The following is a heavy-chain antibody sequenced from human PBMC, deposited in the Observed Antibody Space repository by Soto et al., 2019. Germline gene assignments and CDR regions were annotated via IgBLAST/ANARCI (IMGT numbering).Heavy chain of an antibody. D-gene: IGHD4-17*01. CDR2: IIPIFGTA. V-gene: IGHV1-69*13. Sequence: SVKVSCKASGGTFSSYAISWVRQAPGQGLEWMGGIIPIFGTANYAQKFQGRVTITADESTSTAYMELSSLRSEDTAVYYCARVIDYGDFNWPVGYWGQGTLVTVSS. J-gene: IGHJ4*02. CDR3: ARVIDYGDFNWPVGY. CDR1: GGTFSSYA.